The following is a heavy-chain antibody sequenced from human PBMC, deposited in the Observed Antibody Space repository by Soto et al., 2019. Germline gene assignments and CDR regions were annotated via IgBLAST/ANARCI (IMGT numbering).Heavy chain of an antibody. CDR2: IYYSGST. Sequence: SETLSLTCTVSGGSISSYYWSWIRQPPGKGLEWIGYIYYSGSTNYNPSLKSRVTISVDTSKNQFSLKLSSVTAADTAVYYCARLIAAAGTLYFDYWGQGTLVTVSS. V-gene: IGHV4-59*08. D-gene: IGHD6-13*01. CDR1: GGSISSYY. CDR3: ARLIAAAGTLYFDY. J-gene: IGHJ4*02.